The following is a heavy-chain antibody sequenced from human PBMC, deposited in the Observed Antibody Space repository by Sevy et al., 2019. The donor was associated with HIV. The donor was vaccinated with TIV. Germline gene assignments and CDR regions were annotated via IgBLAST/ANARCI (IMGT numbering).Heavy chain of an antibody. Sequence: EGSLRLSCAASGFTFSSYEMNWVRQAPGKGLEWVSYISSSGSTIYYADSVKGRFTISRDNAKNSLYLQMNSLRAEDTAVYYCARESPRAFDIWGQGTMVTVSS. CDR3: ARESPRAFDI. J-gene: IGHJ3*02. CDR2: ISSSGSTI. V-gene: IGHV3-48*03. CDR1: GFTFSSYE.